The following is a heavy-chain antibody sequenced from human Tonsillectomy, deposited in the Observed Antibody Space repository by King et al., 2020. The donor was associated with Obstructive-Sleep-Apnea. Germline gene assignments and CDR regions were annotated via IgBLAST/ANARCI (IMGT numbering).Heavy chain of an antibody. D-gene: IGHD3-10*01. CDR3: AREENYYGSGSYDYYGMDV. Sequence: VQLVESGGGLVQPGGSLRLSCAASGFTFSSYWMSWVRQAPGKGLEWVANIKQDGSEKYYVDSVKGRFTISRDNAKNSLYLQMNSLRAEDTAVYYCAREENYYGSGSYDYYGMDVWGQGTTVTVSS. J-gene: IGHJ6*02. CDR1: GFTFSSYW. CDR2: IKQDGSEK. V-gene: IGHV3-7*01.